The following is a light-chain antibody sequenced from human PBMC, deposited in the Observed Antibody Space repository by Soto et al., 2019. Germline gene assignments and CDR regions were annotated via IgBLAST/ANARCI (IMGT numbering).Light chain of an antibody. Sequence: ESVFTQAPGTMSLSPGERATLSCRASQSVSSSYLAWYQQKPGQAPRLLIYGASSRATGIPDRFSGSGSGTDFTLTISRLEPEDFAVYYCQQYGSSGGITFGHGARLEI. CDR1: QSVSSSY. V-gene: IGKV3-20*01. CDR3: QQYGSSGGIT. J-gene: IGKJ5*01. CDR2: GAS.